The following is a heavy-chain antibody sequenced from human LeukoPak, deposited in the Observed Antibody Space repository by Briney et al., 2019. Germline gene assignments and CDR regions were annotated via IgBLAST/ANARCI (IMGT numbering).Heavy chain of an antibody. J-gene: IGHJ4*02. Sequence: GGSLRLSCAASEFTFSSFWMSWVRQAPGKGLEWVANIKQDGSEKRYVDSVKGRFTISRDNAKNSLYLQMNSLSAEDTAVYYCARGSSGWTSPFDYWGQGTLVTVSS. V-gene: IGHV3-7*01. CDR2: IKQDGSEK. CDR3: ARGSSGWTSPFDY. D-gene: IGHD6-19*01. CDR1: EFTFSSFW.